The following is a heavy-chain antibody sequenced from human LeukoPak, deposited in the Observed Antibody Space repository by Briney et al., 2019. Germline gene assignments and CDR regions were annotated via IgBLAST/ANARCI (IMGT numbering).Heavy chain of an antibody. D-gene: IGHD2-2*01. CDR2: ISSSSSTI. Sequence: GSLRLSCAASGFTFSSYSMNWVRQAPGKGLEWVSYISSSSSTIYYADSVKGRFTISRDNAKNTLYLQMNSLRAEDTAVYYCAKDLQDIVVVPAAIGLGYWGQGTLVTVSS. V-gene: IGHV3-48*04. J-gene: IGHJ4*02. CDR1: GFTFSSYS. CDR3: AKDLQDIVVVPAAIGLGY.